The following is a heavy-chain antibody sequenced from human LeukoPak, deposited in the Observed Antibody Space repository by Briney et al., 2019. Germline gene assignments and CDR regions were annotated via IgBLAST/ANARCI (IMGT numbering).Heavy chain of an antibody. V-gene: IGHV4-39*01. D-gene: IGHD1-26*01. CDR2: IYYSGRT. J-gene: IGHJ4*02. Sequence: SETLSLTCTVSSVSTNWSSWDCHWIRQHPGMGLEWIGSIYYSGRTYYNSSLKSRVTISVDTSKNQFSLKLSSVTAADTTMYYCAKIIGATEGVDYWGQGTLVTVSS. CDR3: AKIIGATEGVDY. CDR1: SVSTNWSSWD.